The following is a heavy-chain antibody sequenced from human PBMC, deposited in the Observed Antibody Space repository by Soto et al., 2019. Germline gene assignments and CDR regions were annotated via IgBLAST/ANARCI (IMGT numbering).Heavy chain of an antibody. Sequence: QVQLQQWGAGLLKPSETLSLTCAVYGGSFSGYYWSWIRQPPGKGLEWIGEINHSGSTNYNPYLKSRVTISVDTSKIQFSLKLSSVTAADTALYYGATRYSSYGGTVGVDFWGPGTLVPGSS. J-gene: IGHJ4*02. CDR1: GGSFSGYY. D-gene: IGHD1-26*01. CDR3: ATRYSSYGGTVGVDF. CDR2: INHSGST. V-gene: IGHV4-34*01.